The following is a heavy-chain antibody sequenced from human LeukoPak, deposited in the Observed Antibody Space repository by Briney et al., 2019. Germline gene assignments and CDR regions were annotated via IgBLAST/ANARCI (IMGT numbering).Heavy chain of an antibody. V-gene: IGHV1-2*02. Sequence: ASVKVSCKASGYTFTGYYMHWVRQASGQGLEWMGWINPNSGGTNYAQKFQGRVTMTRDTSISTAYMELSRLRSDDTAVYYCASLPPRQWLGDYWGQGTLVTVSS. CDR3: ASLPPRQWLGDY. J-gene: IGHJ4*02. D-gene: IGHD6-19*01. CDR2: INPNSGGT. CDR1: GYTFTGYY.